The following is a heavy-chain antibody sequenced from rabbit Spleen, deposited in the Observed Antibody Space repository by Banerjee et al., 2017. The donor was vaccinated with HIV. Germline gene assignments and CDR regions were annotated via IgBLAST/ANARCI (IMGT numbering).Heavy chain of an antibody. CDR1: GFSFSGNA. CDR3: ASLSYPGYGDATYGMDL. V-gene: IGHV1S47*01. J-gene: IGHJ6*01. CDR2: IYNDDGST. Sequence: EESGGDLVKPGASLTLTCTASGFSFSGNAMCWVRQAPGKGPEWIACIYNDDGSTYYASWVNGRFTISRSTSLNTVTLQMTSLTAADTATYFCASLSYPGYGDATYGMDLWGPGTLVTVS. D-gene: IGHD7-1*01.